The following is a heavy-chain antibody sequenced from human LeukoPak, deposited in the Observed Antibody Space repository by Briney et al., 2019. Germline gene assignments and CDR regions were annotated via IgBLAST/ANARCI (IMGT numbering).Heavy chain of an antibody. V-gene: IGHV2-5*01. D-gene: IGHD3-3*01. CDR1: GFSLSTSGVG. CDR3: AHSNYDFWSGYYLFDY. CDR2: IYWNDDK. J-gene: IGHJ4*02. Sequence: SGPTLVNPTQTLTLTCTFSGFSLSTSGVGVGWIRQPPGKALEWLALIYWNDDKRYSPSLKSRLTITKDTSKNQVVLTMTNMDPVDTATYYCAHSNYDFWSGYYLFDYWGQGTLVTVSS.